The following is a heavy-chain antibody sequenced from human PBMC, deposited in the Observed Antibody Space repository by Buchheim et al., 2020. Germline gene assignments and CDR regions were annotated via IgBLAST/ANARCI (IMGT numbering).Heavy chain of an antibody. CDR1: GFTFSSYA. CDR3: ARDQSSGIHGYNWFDP. Sequence: QVQLVESGGGVVQPGRSLRLSCAASGFTFSSYAMHWVRQAPGKGLEWVAVISYDGSNKYYVDSVKGRFTISRDNSKNTLYLQMNSLRAEDTAVYYCARDQSSGIHGYNWFDPWGQGTL. V-gene: IGHV3-30-3*01. CDR2: ISYDGSNK. J-gene: IGHJ5*02. D-gene: IGHD3-10*01.